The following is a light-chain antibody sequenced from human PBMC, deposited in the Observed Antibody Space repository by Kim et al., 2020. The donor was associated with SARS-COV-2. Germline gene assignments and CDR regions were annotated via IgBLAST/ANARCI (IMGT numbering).Light chain of an antibody. V-gene: IGLV2-8*01. CDR3: SSYGGNNNWV. CDR1: SSDIGGYNH. CDR2: EVS. Sequence: GQSVTISCTGTSSDIGGYNHVSWYQQHPGKAPKLMIYEVSKWPSGVPDRFSGSKSGNTASLTVSGLQADDEPNYYCSSYGGNNNWVFGGGTQLTVL. J-gene: IGLJ3*02.